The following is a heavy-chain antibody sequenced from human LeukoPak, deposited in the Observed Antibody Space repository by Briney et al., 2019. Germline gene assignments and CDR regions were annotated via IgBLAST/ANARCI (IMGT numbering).Heavy chain of an antibody. J-gene: IGHJ4*02. V-gene: IGHV4-61*02. CDR1: GGSISRGSYY. CDR3: ARGSSGWQAHFDY. CDR2: IHTSGNT. Sequence: PSQTLSLTCTVSGGSISRGSYYWTWIRQPAGKGLEWIGRIHTSGNTNYNPSLESRVTISVDTSKNQFSLKLSSVTAADTAVYYCARGSSGWQAHFDYWGQGTLVTVSS. D-gene: IGHD6-19*01.